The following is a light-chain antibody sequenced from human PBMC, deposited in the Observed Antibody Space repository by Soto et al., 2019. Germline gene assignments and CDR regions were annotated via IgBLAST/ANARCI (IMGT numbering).Light chain of an antibody. CDR2: EVS. CDR3: SSYAGSNNPVV. Sequence: QSALTQPPCASGSPGQSATISFTGTSSDVGGYNYVSWYQQHPGKAPKLMIYEVSKRPSGVPDRFSGSKSGNTASLTVSGLQAEDEADYYCSSYAGSNNPVVFGGGTKLTVL. J-gene: IGLJ2*01. V-gene: IGLV2-8*01. CDR1: SSDVGGYNY.